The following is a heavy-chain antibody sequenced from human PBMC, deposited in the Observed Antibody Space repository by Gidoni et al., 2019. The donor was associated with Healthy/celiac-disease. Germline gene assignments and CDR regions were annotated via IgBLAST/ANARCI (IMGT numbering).Heavy chain of an antibody. CDR2: IYYSGST. CDR1: GGSISSSSYY. D-gene: IGHD3-10*02. CDR3: ARGLGAMMFGY. J-gene: IGHJ4*02. V-gene: IGHV4-39*07. Sequence: QLQLQESGPGLVKPSETLSLTCTVSGGSISSSSYYWGWIRQPPGKGLEWIGSIYYSGSTYYNPSLKSRVTISVDTSKNQCSLKLSSVTAADTAVYYCARGLGAMMFGYWGQGTLVTVSS.